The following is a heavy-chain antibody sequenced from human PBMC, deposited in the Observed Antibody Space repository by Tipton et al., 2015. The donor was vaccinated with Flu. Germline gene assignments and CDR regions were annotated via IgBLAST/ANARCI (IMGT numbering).Heavy chain of an antibody. CDR3: ATGYSGYGQFDY. J-gene: IGHJ4*02. CDR1: GGSISSYY. D-gene: IGHD5-12*01. Sequence: TLSLTCTVSGGSISSYYWSWIRQPPGKGLEWIGYIYYSGSTNYNPSLKRRVTISVDTSKNQFSLKLSAVTAADAAVYYCATGYSGYGQFDYWGQGTLVTVSS. V-gene: IGHV4-59*01. CDR2: IYYSGST.